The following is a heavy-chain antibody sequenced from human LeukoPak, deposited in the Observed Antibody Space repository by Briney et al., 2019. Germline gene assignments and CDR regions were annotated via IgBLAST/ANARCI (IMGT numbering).Heavy chain of an antibody. J-gene: IGHJ4*02. V-gene: IGHV4-61*02. CDR1: GGFISSGSYY. CDR2: IYTSGST. Sequence: PSQTLSLTCTVSGGFISSGSYYWSWIRQPAGKGLEWIGRIYTSGSTNYNPSLKRRVTISVDTSKNQFSLKLSSVTAADTAVYYCARTPTLVPAAQYFDYWGQGTLVTVSS. D-gene: IGHD2-2*01. CDR3: ARTPTLVPAAQYFDY.